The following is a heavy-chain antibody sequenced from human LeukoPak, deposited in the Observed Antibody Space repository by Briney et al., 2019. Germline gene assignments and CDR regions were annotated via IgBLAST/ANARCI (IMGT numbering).Heavy chain of an antibody. CDR1: GFTFSSYS. CDR2: ISSSSSYI. J-gene: IGHJ6*03. D-gene: IGHD2-2*02. CDR3: ARAFGVPAAIPSYYYMDV. V-gene: IGHV3-21*01. Sequence: KAGGSLRLSCAASGFTFSSYSMNWVRQAPGKGLEWVSSISSSSSYIYYADSVKGRFTISRDNAKNSLYLQMNSLRAEDTAVYYCARAFGVPAAIPSYYYMDVWGKGTTVTVSS.